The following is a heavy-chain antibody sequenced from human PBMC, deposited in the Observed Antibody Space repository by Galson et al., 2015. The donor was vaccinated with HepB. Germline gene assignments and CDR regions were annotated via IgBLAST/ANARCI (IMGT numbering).Heavy chain of an antibody. J-gene: IGHJ4*02. CDR2: ISSSSSYI. CDR1: GFTFSSYS. CDR3: ARDREPLADYSFDY. D-gene: IGHD4-11*01. V-gene: IGHV3-21*01. Sequence: SLRLSCAASGFTFSSYSMNWVRQAPGKGLEWVSSISSSSSYIYYADSVKGRFTISRDNAKNSLYLQMNSLRAEDTAVYYCARDREPLADYSFDYWGQGTLVTVSS.